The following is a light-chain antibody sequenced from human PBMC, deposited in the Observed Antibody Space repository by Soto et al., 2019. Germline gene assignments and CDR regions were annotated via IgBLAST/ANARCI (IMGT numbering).Light chain of an antibody. V-gene: IGLV2-14*03. CDR2: DVR. CDR3: SSYSSSTTHVG. J-gene: IGLJ2*01. Sequence: QSVLTQPASVSGSPGRSVTLSCTGTSTDVGDFNYVSWYQHLPGRAPKLIIYDVRNRPSGISYRFSASKSGRTASLTISGLQAEDEADYYCSSYSSSTTHVGFGGGTKLTVL. CDR1: STDVGDFNY.